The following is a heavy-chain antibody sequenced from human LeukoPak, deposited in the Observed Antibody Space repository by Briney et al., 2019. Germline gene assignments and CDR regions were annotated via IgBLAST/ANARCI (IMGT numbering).Heavy chain of an antibody. Sequence: ASVKVSCKASGYTFTSYGINWVRQAPGQGLEWMGWMNPNSGNTGYAQKFQGRDTMTRNTSISTAYMELSSLRSEDTAVYYCARVTPYYDILTGYYYYYMDVWGKGTTVTISS. D-gene: IGHD3-9*01. J-gene: IGHJ6*03. CDR2: MNPNSGNT. CDR1: GYTFTSYG. CDR3: ARVTPYYDILTGYYYYYMDV. V-gene: IGHV1-8*01.